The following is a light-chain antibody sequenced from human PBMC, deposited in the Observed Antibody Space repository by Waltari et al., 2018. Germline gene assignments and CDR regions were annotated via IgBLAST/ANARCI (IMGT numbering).Light chain of an antibody. CDR2: GNS. Sequence: QSVLTQPPSVSGAPGQRVTIACTVSSPNIGAGYAVHWYPQLPGRVPKLLIYGNSHRPSGVPDRFSGCRSGTSASLAITWLQAEDEAGYYCQSSDSSLASLHVFGTGTKVTVL. CDR1: SPNIGAGYA. CDR3: QSSDSSLASLHV. V-gene: IGLV1-40*01. J-gene: IGLJ1*01.